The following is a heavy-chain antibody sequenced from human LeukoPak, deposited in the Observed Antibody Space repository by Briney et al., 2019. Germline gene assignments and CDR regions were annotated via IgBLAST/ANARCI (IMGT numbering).Heavy chain of an antibody. D-gene: IGHD3-3*01. V-gene: IGHV3-23*01. CDR2: ISGSGDTT. J-gene: IGHJ4*02. CDR1: GFTFSSYA. Sequence: GGSLRLSCAATGFTFSSYAMTWVRQAPGKGLEWVSGISGSGDTTYYADSVKGRFTISRDNAKNSLYLQMNSLRAEDTAVYYCASPLTFWSGLPSALDYWGQGTLVTVSS. CDR3: ASPLTFWSGLPSALDY.